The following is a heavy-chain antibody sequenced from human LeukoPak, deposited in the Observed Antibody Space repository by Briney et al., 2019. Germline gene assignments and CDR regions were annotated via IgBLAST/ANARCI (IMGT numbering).Heavy chain of an antibody. CDR1: GGSISSYY. CDR2: ISHSGST. D-gene: IGHD4-17*01. Sequence: KPSETLSLTCTVSGGSISSYYWSWIRQPPGEGLEWIGYISHSGSTKYNSSLKSRAIISSDTSKNQFSLKLSSVTPADTALYYCARLRDGDYGGYFDYWGQGTLVTASS. J-gene: IGHJ4*02. V-gene: IGHV4-59*08. CDR3: ARLRDGDYGGYFDY.